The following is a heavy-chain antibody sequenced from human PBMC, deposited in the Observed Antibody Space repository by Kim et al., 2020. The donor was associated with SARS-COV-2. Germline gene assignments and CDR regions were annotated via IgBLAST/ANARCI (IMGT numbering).Heavy chain of an antibody. D-gene: IGHD5-12*01. CDR3: ARIPVEMATSADYYCYGRDV. J-gene: IGHJ6*02. V-gene: IGHV2-70*01. Sequence: SGPTLVNPTQTLTLTCTFSGFSLSTSEMCVSWIRQPPGKALEWLALIDWDDDKYYSTSLKTRLTISKDTSKNQVVLTMTNMDPVDTATYYCARIPVEMATSADYYCYGRDVWAQGTGDTVSS. CDR1: GFSLSTSEMC. CDR2: IDWDDDK.